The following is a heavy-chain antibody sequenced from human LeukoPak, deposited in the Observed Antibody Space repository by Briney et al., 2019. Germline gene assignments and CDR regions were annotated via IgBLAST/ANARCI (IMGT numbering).Heavy chain of an antibody. CDR2: INAGNGNI. Sequence: GASVKVSCKASGHTSTTYAIHWVRQAPGQGLEWMGWINAGNGNIKYSQKLQGRVTITGDTSASTAYMELSSLRSEDTAVYYCATGGQLVPDFDYWGQGTLVTVSS. CDR1: GHTSTTYA. D-gene: IGHD6-13*01. V-gene: IGHV1-3*01. J-gene: IGHJ4*02. CDR3: ATGGQLVPDFDY.